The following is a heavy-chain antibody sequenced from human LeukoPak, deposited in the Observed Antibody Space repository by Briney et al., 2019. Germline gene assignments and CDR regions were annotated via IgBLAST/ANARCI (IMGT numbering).Heavy chain of an antibody. CDR3: ARLYRATDAFDI. V-gene: IGHV4-59*08. J-gene: IGHJ3*02. Sequence: SETLSLTCTVSGSSISSYYWSWIRQPPGKGLEWIGYIYYSGSTNYNPSLKSRVTISVDTSKNQFSLKLSSVTAADTAVYYCARLYRATDAFDIWGQGTMVTVSS. CDR1: GSSISSYY. D-gene: IGHD1-26*01. CDR2: IYYSGST.